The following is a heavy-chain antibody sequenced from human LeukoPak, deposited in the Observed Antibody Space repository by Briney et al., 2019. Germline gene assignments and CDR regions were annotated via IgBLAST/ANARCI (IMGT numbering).Heavy chain of an antibody. D-gene: IGHD3-16*01. CDR3: ARETSQKGAHYMDV. CDR1: GGSISSSSYY. Sequence: SETLSLTCSVSGGSISSSSYYWAWIRQPPGKGLEWIGSIYYSVSTYYNPSLKSRLTISVDTSKNQFSLKLSSVTAADTAVYYCARETSQKGAHYMDVWGKGTTVTISS. CDR2: IYYSVST. V-gene: IGHV4-39*07. J-gene: IGHJ6*03.